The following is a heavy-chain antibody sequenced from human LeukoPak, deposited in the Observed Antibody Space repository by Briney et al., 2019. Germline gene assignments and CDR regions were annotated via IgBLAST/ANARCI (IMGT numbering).Heavy chain of an antibody. V-gene: IGHV3-21*01. D-gene: IGHD4-17*01. Sequence: GGSLRLSCAASGFTFSSYSMNWVRQAPGKGLEWVSSISSSSSYIYYADSVKGRFTISRDNAKNSLYRQMNSLRAEDTAVYYCARDNRDYGDYVTAFDYWGQGTLVTVSS. CDR1: GFTFSSYS. J-gene: IGHJ4*02. CDR2: ISSSSSYI. CDR3: ARDNRDYGDYVTAFDY.